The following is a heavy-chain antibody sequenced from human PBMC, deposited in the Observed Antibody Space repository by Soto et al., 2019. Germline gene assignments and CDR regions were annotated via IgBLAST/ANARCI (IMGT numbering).Heavy chain of an antibody. CDR2: FDPEDGET. CDR3: ATVYKQAYDFWSGYFRRDYFDY. J-gene: IGHJ4*02. V-gene: IGHV1-24*01. Sequence: ASVKVSCKVSGYTLTELSMHWVRQAPGKGLEWMGGFDPEDGETIYAQKFQGRVTMTEDTSTDTAYMELSSLRSEDTAVYYCATVYKQAYDFWSGYFRRDYFDYWGQGTLVTVSS. D-gene: IGHD3-3*01. CDR1: GYTLTELS.